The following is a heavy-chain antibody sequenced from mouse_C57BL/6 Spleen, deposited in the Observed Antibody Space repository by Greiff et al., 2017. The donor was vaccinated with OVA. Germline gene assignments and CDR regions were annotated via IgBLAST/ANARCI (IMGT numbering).Heavy chain of an antibody. V-gene: IGHV1-69*01. J-gene: IGHJ3*01. CDR3: ARRMGESWFAY. CDR2: IDPFDSYT. CDR1: GYTFTSYW. Sequence: QVQLQQPGAELVMPGASVKLSCKASGYTFTSYWMHWVKQRPGQGLEWIGEIDPFDSYTNYNQKFKGKSTLTVDKSSSTAYMQLSSLTSEDSAVYYCARRMGESWFAYWGQGTLVTVSA.